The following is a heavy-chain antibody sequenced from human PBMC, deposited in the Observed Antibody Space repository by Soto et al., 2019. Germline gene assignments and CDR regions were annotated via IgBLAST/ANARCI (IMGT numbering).Heavy chain of an antibody. J-gene: IGHJ4*01. CDR3: ASQGNDAEGFDY. Sequence: GESLKISCKASGYYFASYWIGWVRQMPGKGVELMGIIYPGDSDTRYSPSFQGQVTISADKSVSTAHLAWSSLKASDAAMYYCASQGNDAEGFDYWGRGTLVTVSS. D-gene: IGHD5-12*01. CDR2: IYPGDSDT. CDR1: GYYFASYW. V-gene: IGHV5-51*01.